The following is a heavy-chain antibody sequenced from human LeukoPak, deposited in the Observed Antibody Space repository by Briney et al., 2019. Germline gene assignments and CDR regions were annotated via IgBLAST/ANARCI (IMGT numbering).Heavy chain of an antibody. V-gene: IGHV4-59*01. J-gene: IGHJ6*03. Sequence: SETLSLTCTVSGGSISSYYWSWIRQPPGKGLEWIAYIFYNGNTKYNPSLKSRVTISVDTSKTQFSLEVTSVTAADTAVYYCARAPRDRGYCGATSCFEYMDVWGRGTTVTISS. D-gene: IGHD2-2*01. CDR1: GGSISSYY. CDR2: IFYNGNT. CDR3: ARAPRDRGYCGATSCFEYMDV.